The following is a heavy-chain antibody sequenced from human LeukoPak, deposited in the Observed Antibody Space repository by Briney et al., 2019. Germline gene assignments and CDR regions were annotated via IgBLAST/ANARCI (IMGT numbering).Heavy chain of an antibody. D-gene: IGHD2-2*01. CDR1: GYSFTSYG. CDR3: ARVSPSCYEFDP. J-gene: IGHJ5*02. CDR2: ICAYNGNT. Sequence: AAAKVSCKASGYSFTSYGICWVRLDPGERRGWMGLICAYNGNTNYAQNPQGTVTMTTDTSTSTAYMDLRSMGVDDWAVYYCARVSPSCYEFDPWGQGTLVTVSS. V-gene: IGHV1-18*04.